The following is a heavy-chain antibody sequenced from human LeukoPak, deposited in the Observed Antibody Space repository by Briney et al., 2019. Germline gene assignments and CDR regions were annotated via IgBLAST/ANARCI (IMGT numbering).Heavy chain of an antibody. CDR1: GGSISSSSYY. V-gene: IGHV4-39*07. Sequence: SETLSLTCTVSGGSISSSSYYWGWIRQPPGKGLEWIGSIYYSGSTYYNPSLKSRVTISVDTSKNQFSLKLSSVTAADTAVYYCARGTAEKDGEFDYWGQGTLVTVSS. D-gene: IGHD4-17*01. CDR3: ARGTAEKDGEFDY. CDR2: IYYSGST. J-gene: IGHJ4*02.